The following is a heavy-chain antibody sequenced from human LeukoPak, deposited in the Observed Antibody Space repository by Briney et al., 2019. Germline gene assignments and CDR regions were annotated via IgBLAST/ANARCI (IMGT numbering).Heavy chain of an antibody. D-gene: IGHD6-25*01. CDR1: GYSFNSHH. Sequence: SVKVSCKTSGYSFNSHHVHWVRQAPGQGLEWMGGIIPIFGTANYAQKFQGRVTVTADESTSTAYMELSSLRSEDTAVYYCARGASRGSGTFDYWGQGTLVTVSS. V-gene: IGHV1-69*13. J-gene: IGHJ4*02. CDR3: ARGASRGSGTFDY. CDR2: IIPIFGTA.